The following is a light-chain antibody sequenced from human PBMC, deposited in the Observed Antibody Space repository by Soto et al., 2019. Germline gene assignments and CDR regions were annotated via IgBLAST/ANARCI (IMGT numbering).Light chain of an antibody. CDR3: QQRSNWPPD. CDR2: DAS. J-gene: IGKJ5*01. Sequence: VMTQSPATLSVSPGERATLSCRASQSVSSYLAWYQQKPGQAPRLLIYDASNRATGIPARFSGSGSGTDFTLTISRLEPEDFAVYYCQQRSNWPPDFGQGTRLE. CDR1: QSVSSY. V-gene: IGKV3-11*01.